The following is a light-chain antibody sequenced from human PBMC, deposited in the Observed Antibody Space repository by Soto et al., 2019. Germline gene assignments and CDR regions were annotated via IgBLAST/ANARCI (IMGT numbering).Light chain of an antibody. V-gene: IGKV3-20*01. CDR3: QQYGSSPET. CDR2: GAS. CDR1: QTVRNNY. Sequence: EIVLTQSPGTLSLSPGERATLSCRASQTVRNNYLAWYQQKPGQAPRLLIYGASSRATGIPDRFSGGGSGTDFTLTISRLEPEDFAVYYCQQYGSSPETFGPGTKVDIK. J-gene: IGKJ3*01.